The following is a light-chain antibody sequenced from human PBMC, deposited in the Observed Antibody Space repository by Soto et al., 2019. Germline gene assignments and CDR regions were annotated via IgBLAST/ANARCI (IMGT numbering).Light chain of an antibody. Sequence: QSALTQPASVSGSPGQSITISCTGTSSDVGTYNLVSWYQQYAGKAPKLIIYKVSNRPSGVSNRFFGSKSGNTASLTISGLQAADEADYYCSSYTTSSTYVFGTGTKLTVL. J-gene: IGLJ1*01. CDR3: SSYTTSSTYV. V-gene: IGLV2-14*02. CDR1: SSDVGTYNL. CDR2: KVS.